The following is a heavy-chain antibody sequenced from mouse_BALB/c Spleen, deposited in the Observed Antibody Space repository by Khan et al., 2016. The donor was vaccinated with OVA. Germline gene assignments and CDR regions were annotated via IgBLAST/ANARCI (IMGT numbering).Heavy chain of an antibody. D-gene: IGHD2-1*01. Sequence: VQLQQSGTVLARPGASVKMSCKASGYTFTSYWMHWVKQRPGQGLEWIGAIYPGNSDTNYNQTFQGQAKLTAVTSTSTAYLELNSLTTEDSAVYYCTRNGFGNYESWDYWGQGTTLTVSS. CDR2: IYPGNSDT. J-gene: IGHJ2*01. CDR1: GYTFTSYW. V-gene: IGHV1-5*01. CDR3: TRNGFGNYESWDY.